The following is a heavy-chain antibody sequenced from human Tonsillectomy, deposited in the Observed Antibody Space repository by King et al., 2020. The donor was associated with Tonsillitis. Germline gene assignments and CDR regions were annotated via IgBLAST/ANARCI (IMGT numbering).Heavy chain of an antibody. J-gene: IGHJ6*02. CDR1: GFTFSSYG. D-gene: IGHD2-15*01. V-gene: IGHV3-30*18. Sequence: VQLVESGGGVVQPGRSLRLSCAASGFTFSSYGMHWVRQAPGKGLEWVAVISYDGSNKYYADSVKGRFTMSRDNSKNTLYLQMNSLRVEDTAVYYCAKASHSRTYYYYYGMDVWGQGTTVTVSS. CDR2: ISYDGSNK. CDR3: AKASHSRTYYYYYGMDV.